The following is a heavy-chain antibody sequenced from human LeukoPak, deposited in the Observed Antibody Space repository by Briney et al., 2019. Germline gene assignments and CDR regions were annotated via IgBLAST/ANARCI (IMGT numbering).Heavy chain of an antibody. V-gene: IGHV3-30*04. Sequence: GGSLRLSCAASGFTFSSYAMHWVRQAPGKGLEWVAAISYDGSNKYYADSVKGRFTISGDNSKNTLYLQMNSLRAEDTAVYYCARGTHIVVVTGGFDYWGQGTLVTVSS. CDR3: ARGTHIVVVTGGFDY. J-gene: IGHJ4*02. CDR2: ISYDGSNK. CDR1: GFTFSSYA. D-gene: IGHD2-21*02.